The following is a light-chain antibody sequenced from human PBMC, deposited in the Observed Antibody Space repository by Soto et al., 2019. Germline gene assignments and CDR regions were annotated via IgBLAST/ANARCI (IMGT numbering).Light chain of an antibody. Sequence: EIVLTKSPGTLSLSPGERATLSCRASQSVRSGYLAWYQQKPVQAPRLLIYGASSRATGIPDRFSGSGSGTDFTLTISRLEPEDFAVYYCQQYGGSLTYTFGQGTKLEI. CDR3: QQYGGSLTYT. CDR1: QSVRSGY. CDR2: GAS. V-gene: IGKV3-20*01. J-gene: IGKJ2*01.